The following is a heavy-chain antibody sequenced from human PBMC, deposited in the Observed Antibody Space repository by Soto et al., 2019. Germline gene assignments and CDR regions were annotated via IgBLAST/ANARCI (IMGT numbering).Heavy chain of an antibody. CDR3: AKEGSPKVSRWDDY. CDR2: ISHEGGTQ. CDR1: GFSFSTYN. D-gene: IGHD1-26*01. Sequence: PGGSLRLSCAASGFSFSTYNMNWVRQAPGKGLEWVAVISHEGGTQYYADSVRGRLTVSRDNSKNILYLQMDSLRPEDTAVYFCAKEGSPKVSRWDDYWGQGTPVTVSS. V-gene: IGHV3-30*18. J-gene: IGHJ4*02.